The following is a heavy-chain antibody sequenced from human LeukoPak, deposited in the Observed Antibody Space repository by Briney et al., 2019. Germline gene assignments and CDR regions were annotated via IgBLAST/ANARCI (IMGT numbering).Heavy chain of an antibody. D-gene: IGHD1-1*01. Sequence: ASVKVSCKASGGTFSSYAISWVRQAPGQGLEWMGGIIPIFGTANYAQKFQGRVTITTDESTSTAYMELSSLRSEDTAVYYCARGQLERRYYYYYKDVWGKGTTVTVSS. V-gene: IGHV1-69*05. J-gene: IGHJ6*03. CDR1: GGTFSSYA. CDR2: IIPIFGTA. CDR3: ARGQLERRYYYYYKDV.